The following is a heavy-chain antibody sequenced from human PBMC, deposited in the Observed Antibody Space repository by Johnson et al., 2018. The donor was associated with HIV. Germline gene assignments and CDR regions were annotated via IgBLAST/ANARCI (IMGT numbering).Heavy chain of an antibody. CDR3: ARDMRPTSGYYYQDAFDI. V-gene: IGHV3-53*01. J-gene: IGHJ3*02. Sequence: VQLVESGGGLIQPGGSLRLSCAVSGFTVSSNYMSWVRQSPGKGLEWVSVIYSGDGTYYADSVKGRFTISRDNSKNTLYLQMNSLRVEDTAVYFCARDMRPTSGYYYQDAFDIWGQGTMVTVSS. D-gene: IGHD3-22*01. CDR2: IYSGDGT. CDR1: GFTVSSNY.